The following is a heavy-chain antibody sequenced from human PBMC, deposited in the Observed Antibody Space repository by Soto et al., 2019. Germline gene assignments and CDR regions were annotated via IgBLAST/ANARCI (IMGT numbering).Heavy chain of an antibody. V-gene: IGHV4-59*08. CDR2: IYYSGST. CDR1: GGSINNY. CDR3: ARSGAGVDY. D-gene: IGHD1-26*01. Sequence: PSETLSLTCTVSGGSINNYWSWIRQPPGKGLEWIGYIYYSGSTNYNPSLKSRVTISIDTSKNQFSLKLSSVTAADTAVYYCARSGAGVDYWGQGTLVTVSS. J-gene: IGHJ4*02.